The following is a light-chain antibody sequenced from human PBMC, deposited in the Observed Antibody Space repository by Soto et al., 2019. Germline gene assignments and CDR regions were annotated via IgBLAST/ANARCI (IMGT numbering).Light chain of an antibody. J-gene: IGKJ1*01. CDR3: MQALQTPPA. CDR2: MGS. CDR1: QSLLHTNGYNY. V-gene: IGKV2-28*01. Sequence: DIVMTQSPLYLPVTPGEPASISCLSSQSLLHTNGYNYLDWYLQKPGQSPQLLICMGSDRASGVPDRFSGSGSGTDFTLKISRVEAEDVGVYYCMQALQTPPAFGQGNKVEIK.